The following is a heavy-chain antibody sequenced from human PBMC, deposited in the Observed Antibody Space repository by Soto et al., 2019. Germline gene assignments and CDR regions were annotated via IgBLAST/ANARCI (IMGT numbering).Heavy chain of an antibody. D-gene: IGHD3-3*01. Sequence: QVQLVESGGGVVQPGRSLRLSCAASGFTFSSYGMHWVRQAPGKGLEWVAVISYDGSNKYYADSVKGRFTIPRDNSKNTLYLQMNSLRAEDTAVYYCAKSPGFWSGYGLYYYGMDVWGQGTTVTVSS. CDR3: AKSPGFWSGYGLYYYGMDV. V-gene: IGHV3-30*18. CDR2: ISYDGSNK. CDR1: GFTFSSYG. J-gene: IGHJ6*02.